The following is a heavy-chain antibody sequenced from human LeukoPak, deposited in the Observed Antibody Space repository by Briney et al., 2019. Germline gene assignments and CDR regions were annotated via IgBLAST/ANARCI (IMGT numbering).Heavy chain of an antibody. CDR3: ARVKDTAMDWYFDL. D-gene: IGHD5-18*01. J-gene: IGHJ2*01. V-gene: IGHV3-7*01. Sequence: GGSLRLSRAASGFTFSSYWTSWVRQTPGKGLEWVANIKQDGSEKYYVDSVKGRFTISRDNAKNSLYLQMNSLRAEDTAVYYCARVKDTAMDWYFDLWGRGTLVTVSS. CDR2: IKQDGSEK. CDR1: GFTFSSYW.